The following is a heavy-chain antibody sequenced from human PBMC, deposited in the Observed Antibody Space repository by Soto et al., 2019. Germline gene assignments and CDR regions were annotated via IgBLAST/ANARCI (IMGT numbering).Heavy chain of an antibody. J-gene: IGHJ3*02. CDR2: MYNSGTI. D-gene: IGHD2-2*01. Sequence: PSETLSPTFHPSGCAIRIRGYFWSWILQPPGKGLEWIGYMYNSGTINNNPFLKSRVTMLLDRSTNQFFLRLTSVTAADMAVYYCARLTCSNTRCLKLNGFDIWGQGTMVT. V-gene: IGHV4-61*08. CDR1: GCAIRIRGYF. CDR3: ARLTCSNTRCLKLNGFDI.